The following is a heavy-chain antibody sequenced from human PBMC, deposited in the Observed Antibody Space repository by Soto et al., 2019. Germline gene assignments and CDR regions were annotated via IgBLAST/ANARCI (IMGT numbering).Heavy chain of an antibody. D-gene: IGHD6-13*01. CDR1: GFTFSSYW. CDR3: ARDLGSSWYGKYYYYYYCMDV. V-gene: IGHV3-7*01. Sequence: EVQLVESGGGLVQPGGSLRLSCAASGFTFSSYWMSWVRQAPGKGLEWVANIKQDGSEKYYVDSVKGRFTISRDNAKNSLYLQMNSLRAEDTAVYYCARDLGSSWYGKYYYYYYCMDVWGKGTTVTVSS. CDR2: IKQDGSEK. J-gene: IGHJ6*03.